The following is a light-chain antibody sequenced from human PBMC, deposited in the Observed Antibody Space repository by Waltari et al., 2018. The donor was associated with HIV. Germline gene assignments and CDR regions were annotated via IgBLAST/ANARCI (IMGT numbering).Light chain of an antibody. CDR1: QDIGSS. J-gene: IGKJ1*01. CDR3: QKYNSAPHA. V-gene: IGKV1-27*01. Sequence: DIRMTQSPSSMSAYVGDSITIPGRASQDIGSSLAWYQQMPGTVPKLVIFRASSLQSGVSSRFSGSGTGTYFTLTISSLQSEDAATYFWQKYNSAPHAFGQGTRVEI. CDR2: RAS.